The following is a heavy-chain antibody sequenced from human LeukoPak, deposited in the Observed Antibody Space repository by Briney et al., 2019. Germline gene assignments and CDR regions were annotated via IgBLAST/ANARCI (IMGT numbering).Heavy chain of an antibody. Sequence: SGTLSLTCAVSGGSISSSNWWSWVRQPPGKGLEWIGEIYHSGSTNYNPSLKSRVTISVDTSKNQVSLKLSSVTAADTAVYYCARGLFDWLLSFDYWGQGTLVTVSS. CDR3: ARGLFDWLLSFDY. V-gene: IGHV4-4*02. CDR2: IYHSGST. D-gene: IGHD3-9*01. J-gene: IGHJ4*02. CDR1: GGSISSSNW.